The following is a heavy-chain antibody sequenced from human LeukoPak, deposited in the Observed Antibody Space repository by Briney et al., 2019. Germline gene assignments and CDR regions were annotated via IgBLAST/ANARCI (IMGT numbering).Heavy chain of an antibody. V-gene: IGHV1-18*01. CDR3: ARDGGYCSSTSCYPANWFDP. J-gene: IGHJ5*02. CDR2: ISAYNGNT. D-gene: IGHD2-2*01. Sequence: ASVKVSCKSSGYTFTSYGISWVRQAPGQGLEWMGWISAYNGNTNYAQKLQGRVTMTTDTSTSTAYMELRSLRSDYTAVYYCARDGGYCSSTSCYPANWFDPWGQGTLVTVSS. CDR1: GYTFTSYG.